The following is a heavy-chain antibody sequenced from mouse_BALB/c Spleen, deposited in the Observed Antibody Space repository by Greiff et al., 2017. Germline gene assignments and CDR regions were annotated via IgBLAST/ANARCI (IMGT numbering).Heavy chain of an antibody. CDR2: IYPGDGST. J-gene: IGHJ3*01. Sequence: QVQLQQSGPELVRPGASVKISCKASGYTFTSYDINWVKQRPGQGLEWIGWIYPGDGSTKYNEKFKGKATLTADKSSSTAYMQLSSLTSENSAVYFCARSEARATFAYWGQGTLVTVSA. V-gene: IGHV1S56*01. D-gene: IGHD3-1*01. CDR3: ARSEARATFAY. CDR1: GYTFTSYD.